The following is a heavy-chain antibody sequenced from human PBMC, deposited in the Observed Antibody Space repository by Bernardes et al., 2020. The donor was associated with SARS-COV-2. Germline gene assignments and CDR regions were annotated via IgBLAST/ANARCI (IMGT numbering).Heavy chain of an antibody. CDR2: INPSSGVT. V-gene: IGHV1-2*02. CDR1: GYTFTHYY. CDR3: ARGPISSIDY. D-gene: IGHD3-10*01. J-gene: IGHJ4*02. Sequence: ASMKVSCKASGYTFTHYYIHWVRQAPGQGFEWMGWINPSSGVTNYAQNFQGGVTMTRDTSISTAYMEFSSLRADDTAVFYCARGPISSIDYWGQGSLVTVSS.